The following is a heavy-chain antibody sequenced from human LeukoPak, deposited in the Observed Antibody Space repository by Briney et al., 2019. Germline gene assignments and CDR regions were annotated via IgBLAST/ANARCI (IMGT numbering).Heavy chain of an antibody. CDR1: GFSVTSCA. J-gene: IGHJ4*02. V-gene: IGHV3-23*01. CDR2: ISNSGYNT. Sequence: GGSLRLSCAASGFSVTSCAVSWVRQAPGKGLEWVSTISNSGYNTWYADSVKGRFTISRDSSQNTLYLQMSGLRAEDTALYYCARHDGSSFIYYIDHWGQGALVTVSS. CDR3: ARHDGSSFIYYIDH. D-gene: IGHD1-26*01.